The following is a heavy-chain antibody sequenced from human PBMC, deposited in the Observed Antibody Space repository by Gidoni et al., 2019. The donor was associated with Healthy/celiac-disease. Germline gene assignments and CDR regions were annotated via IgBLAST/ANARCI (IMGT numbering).Heavy chain of an antibody. CDR3: ASDGTTGTTMAPYAFDI. V-gene: IGHV1-69*01. D-gene: IGHD1-1*01. CDR2: VIPIFGTA. Sequence: VSCKASGRTFSSYAISWVGQAPGQGLEWMGGVIPIFGTANYAQKFQGRVTITADESTSTAYMELSSLRSEDTAVYYCASDGTTGTTMAPYAFDIWGQGTMVTVSS. J-gene: IGHJ3*02. CDR1: GRTFSSYA.